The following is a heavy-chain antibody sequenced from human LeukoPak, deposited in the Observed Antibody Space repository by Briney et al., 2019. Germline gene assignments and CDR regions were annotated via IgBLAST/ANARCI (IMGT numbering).Heavy chain of an antibody. J-gene: IGHJ4*02. CDR3: AGGYGFDY. Sequence: QPGGSLRLSCAASGFSFSTYWMHWVRQAPGKGLVWVSRINRDGSSTGYAESVKGRFTISRDNAKNTLFLQMNSLRVEDTAVYYCAGGYGFDYWGQGTLVTVSS. CDR1: GFSFSTYW. V-gene: IGHV3-74*01. CDR2: INRDGSST. D-gene: IGHD1-1*01.